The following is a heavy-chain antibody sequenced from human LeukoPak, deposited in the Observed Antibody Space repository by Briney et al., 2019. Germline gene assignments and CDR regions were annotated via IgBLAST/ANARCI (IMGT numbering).Heavy chain of an antibody. D-gene: IGHD6-13*01. CDR2: MNPNSGNT. Sequence: ASVKVSCKASGYTFTTYDINWVRQATGQGLEWMGWMNPNSGNTGYTQKFQGRVTMTRNTSISTAYMELSSLRSEDTAVYYCARSSSSWSLSYYYYYGMDVWGQGTTVTVSS. V-gene: IGHV1-8*01. CDR3: ARSSSSWSLSYYYYYGMDV. CDR1: GYTFTTYD. J-gene: IGHJ6*02.